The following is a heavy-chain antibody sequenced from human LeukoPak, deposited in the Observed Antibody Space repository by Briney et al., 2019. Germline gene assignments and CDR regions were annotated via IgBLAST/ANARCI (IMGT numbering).Heavy chain of an antibody. J-gene: IGHJ1*01. V-gene: IGHV1-69*01. Sequence: SVKVSCKASVDTFSRYATSWVPQAPGQGLEWMGEIIPIFGTANYAQKFQGRVTITADESTSTAYMELSSLRSEDTAVYYCAGRRPTFSCQHWGQGTLVTVS. CDR2: IIPIFGTA. CDR1: VDTFSRYA. D-gene: IGHD2-15*01. CDR3: AGRRPTFSCQH.